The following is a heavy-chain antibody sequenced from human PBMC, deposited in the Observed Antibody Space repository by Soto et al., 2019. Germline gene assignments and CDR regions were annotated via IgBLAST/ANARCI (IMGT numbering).Heavy chain of an antibody. CDR1: GFTFSSYA. D-gene: IGHD6-6*01. J-gene: IGHJ3*02. Sequence: QVQLVESGGGVVQPGRSLRLSCAASGFTFSSYAMHWVRQAPGKGLEWVAVISYGGSNKYYADSVKGRFTISRDNSKNTLYLQMNSLRAEDTAVYYCARVGLEYSSSEGAFDIWGQGTMVTVSS. V-gene: IGHV3-30-3*01. CDR2: ISYGGSNK. CDR3: ARVGLEYSSSEGAFDI.